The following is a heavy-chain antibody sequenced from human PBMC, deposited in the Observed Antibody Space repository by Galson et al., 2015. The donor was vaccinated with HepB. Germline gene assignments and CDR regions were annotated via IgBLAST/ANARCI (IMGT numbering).Heavy chain of an antibody. CDR2: IIPIFGPA. D-gene: IGHD5-24*01. V-gene: IGHV1-69*13. CDR3: AGRFRDVYYYYGIDV. J-gene: IGHJ6*02. CDR1: GGTFSSYA. Sequence: SVKVSCKASGGTFSSYAISWVRQAPGQGLEWMGGIIPIFGPANYAQKFQGRVTITADESTSTAYMELSSLRSEDTAVYYCAGRFRDVYYYYGIDVWGQGTTVTVS.